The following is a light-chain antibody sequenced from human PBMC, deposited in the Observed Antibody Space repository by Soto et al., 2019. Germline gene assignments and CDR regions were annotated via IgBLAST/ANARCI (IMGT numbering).Light chain of an antibody. CDR3: SSSSAGATRV. V-gene: IGLV2-14*03. CDR2: EVS. CDR1: SRDVGGYNF. Sequence: QSVLTHPASVFGAPRQSITFACTGTSRDVGGYNFVSWYQQHPGKAPKLMIYEVSSRPSGVSNRFSGSNFGNSASLRISRPQPAHESAYHYSSSSAGATRVFGGGSK. J-gene: IGLJ1*01.